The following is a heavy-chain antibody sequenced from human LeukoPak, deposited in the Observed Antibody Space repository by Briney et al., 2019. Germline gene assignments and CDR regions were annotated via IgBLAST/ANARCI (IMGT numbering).Heavy chain of an antibody. CDR2: ISGNGVST. J-gene: IGHJ1*01. Sequence: GGSLRLSCAASGFTFSSYAVSWVRQAPGKGLEWVSAISGNGVSTYYADSVKGRFTISRDNSKNTLYLQMNSLRAEDTAVYYCAKLRIAVAQEYFQHWGQGTLVTVSS. CDR1: GFTFSSYA. CDR3: AKLRIAVAQEYFQH. V-gene: IGHV3-23*01. D-gene: IGHD6-19*01.